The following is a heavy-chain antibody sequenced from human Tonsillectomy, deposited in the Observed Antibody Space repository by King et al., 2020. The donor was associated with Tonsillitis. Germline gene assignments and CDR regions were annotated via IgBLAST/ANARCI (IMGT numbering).Heavy chain of an antibody. CDR1: GFTFSSYA. Sequence: VQLVESGGGLVQPGGSLRLSCAASGFTFSSYAMSWVRQAPGKGLEWVSAISGSGGGTYYADSVKGRVTISRDNSKNTLSLQMNSLRAEDTAVYYCAKRGALVTAKNWGQGTLVTVSS. J-gene: IGHJ4*02. D-gene: IGHD2-21*02. CDR3: AKRGALVTAKN. V-gene: IGHV3-23*04. CDR2: ISGSGGGT.